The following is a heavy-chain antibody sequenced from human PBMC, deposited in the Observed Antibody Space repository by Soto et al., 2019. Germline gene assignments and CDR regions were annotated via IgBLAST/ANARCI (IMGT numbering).Heavy chain of an antibody. V-gene: IGHV3-49*04. J-gene: IGHJ6*02. CDR2: IRSKAYGGTT. CDR1: GFTFGDYA. CDR3: TRAPPNSGYDYYYYGMDV. D-gene: IGHD5-12*01. Sequence: GGSLRLSCTASGFTFGDYAMSWVRQAPGKGLEWVGFIRSKAYGGTTEYAASVKGRFTISRDDSKSIAYLQMNSLKTEDTAVYYCTRAPPNSGYDYYYYGMDVWGQGTTVTVSS.